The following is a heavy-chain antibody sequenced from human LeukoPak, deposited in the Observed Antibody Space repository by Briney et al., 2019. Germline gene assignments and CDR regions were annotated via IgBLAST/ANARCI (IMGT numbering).Heavy chain of an antibody. CDR3: ARDKAVDTGRAFDI. V-gene: IGHV3-73*01. CDR1: GFTFSGSA. CDR2: IRSTANGYAT. D-gene: IGHD5-18*01. Sequence: GGSLRLSCAASGFTFSGSALHWVRQASGKGLEWVGRIRSTANGYATAYAASVKGRFTISRDNAKNSLYLQMNSLRAEDTAVYYCARDKAVDTGRAFDIWGQGTMVTVSS. J-gene: IGHJ3*02.